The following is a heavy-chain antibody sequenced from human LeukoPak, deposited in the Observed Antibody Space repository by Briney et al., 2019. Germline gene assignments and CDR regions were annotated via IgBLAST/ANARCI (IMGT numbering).Heavy chain of an antibody. CDR2: IVGGGHGT. CDR3: AKGRAAGLLDWFDP. J-gene: IGHJ5*02. D-gene: IGHD6-19*01. V-gene: IGHV3-23*01. CDR1: GFTFSSYA. Sequence: GGSLRLSCAASGFTFSSYAMAWVRQAPGKGLEWVSTIVGGGHGTYYVDSVKGRFAVSRDNSMNTLYLHMSSLRDDDAAVYYCAKGRAAGLLDWFDPWGQGTLVTVS.